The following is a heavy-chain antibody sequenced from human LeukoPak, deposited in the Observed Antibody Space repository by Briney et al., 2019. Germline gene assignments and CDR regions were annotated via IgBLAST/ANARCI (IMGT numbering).Heavy chain of an antibody. V-gene: IGHV3-74*01. J-gene: IGHJ3*02. D-gene: IGHD3-3*01. CDR1: GFTFSSYW. Sequence: PGGSLRLSCAASGFTFSSYWMHWVRQAPGKGLVWVSRINTDGSSTSYADSVKGRFTISRDNAKNTLYLQMNSLRAEDTAVYYCARETRFLEWLGAFDIWGQGTMVTVSS. CDR3: ARETRFLEWLGAFDI. CDR2: INTDGSST.